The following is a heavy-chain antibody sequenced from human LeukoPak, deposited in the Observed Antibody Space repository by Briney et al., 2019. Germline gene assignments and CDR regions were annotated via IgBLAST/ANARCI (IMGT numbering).Heavy chain of an antibody. V-gene: IGHV1-18*01. CDR1: GYTFTSYG. Sequence: ASVKVSCKASGYTFTSYGISWVRQAPGQGLEWMGWISAYNGNTNYAQKLHGRVTITTDTSTSTAYVELRSLRSDDTDVYYCARSTAMVYYFDYWGQGTLVTVSS. CDR2: ISAYNGNT. J-gene: IGHJ4*02. CDR3: ARSTAMVYYFDY. D-gene: IGHD5-18*01.